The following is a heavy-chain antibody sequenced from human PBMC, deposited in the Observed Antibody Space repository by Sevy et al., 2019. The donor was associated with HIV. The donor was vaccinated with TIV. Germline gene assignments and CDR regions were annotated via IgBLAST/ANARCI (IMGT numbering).Heavy chain of an antibody. V-gene: IGHV3-21*01. Sequence: GGSLRLSCAASGFTFSSYSMNWVRQAPGKGLEWVSSISSSSSYKYYADSVKGRFTISRDNAKNSLYLQMNSLRAEDTAVYDCAGAGQAGMDVWGQGTTVTVSS. CDR3: AGAGQAGMDV. J-gene: IGHJ6*02. CDR2: ISSSSSYK. CDR1: GFTFSSYS.